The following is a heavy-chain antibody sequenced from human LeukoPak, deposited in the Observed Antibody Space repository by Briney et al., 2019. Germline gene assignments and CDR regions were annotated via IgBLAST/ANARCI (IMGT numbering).Heavy chain of an antibody. CDR2: IRYDGSNK. CDR1: GFTFSSYG. J-gene: IGHJ3*01. V-gene: IGHV3-30*02. CDR3: GNPALGLDAFDF. Sequence: GGSRRLSCPAAGFTFSSYGMHWVRQPPGKGREWVAFIRYDGSNKYYADSGKGRFIISRDNPKQTPYLQMNSLRTEDTAVYYCGNPALGLDAFDFWGQGTMVTVSS. D-gene: IGHD6-25*01.